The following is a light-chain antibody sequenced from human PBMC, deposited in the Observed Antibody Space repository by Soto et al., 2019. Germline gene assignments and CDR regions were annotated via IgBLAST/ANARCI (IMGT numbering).Light chain of an antibody. J-gene: IGKJ1*01. CDR1: QSISSN. CDR2: GAS. CDR3: QQYNNWPPE. V-gene: IGKV3-15*01. Sequence: EIVVTQSPVTLSVSPGERATLSCRASQSISSNLAWYQQKPGQAPRLLISGASTRATGIPARFSGSGSGTAFTLTISSLQSEDFAVYYCQQYNNWPPEFGQGTKVDI.